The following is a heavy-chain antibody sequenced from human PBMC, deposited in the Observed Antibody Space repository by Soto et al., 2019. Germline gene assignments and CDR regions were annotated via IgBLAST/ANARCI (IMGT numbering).Heavy chain of an antibody. CDR3: ATEIGSSSWYYYYGMDV. V-gene: IGHV1-8*01. CDR2: MNPNSGNT. D-gene: IGHD6-13*01. CDR1: GYTFTSYD. J-gene: IGHJ6*02. Sequence: ASVKVSCKASGYTFTSYDINWVRQATGQGLEWMGWMNPNSGNTGYAQKFQGRVTMTRNTSISTAYMELSSLRSEDTAVYYCATEIGSSSWYYYYGMDVWGQGTRVTVSS.